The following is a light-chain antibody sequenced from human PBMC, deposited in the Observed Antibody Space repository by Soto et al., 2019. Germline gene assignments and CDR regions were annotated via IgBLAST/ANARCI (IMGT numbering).Light chain of an antibody. CDR1: SGHSSYA. V-gene: IGLV4-69*01. Sequence: QLVLTQSPSASASLGASVKLTCSLNSGHSSYAIAWHQQQPEKGPRYLMKLNSDGSHSKGDGIPDRFSGSSSGAERYLTISSLQSVDAADLYCQTWDTGIVVFGGGTQLTVL. CDR2: LNSDGSH. J-gene: IGLJ2*01. CDR3: QTWDTGIVV.